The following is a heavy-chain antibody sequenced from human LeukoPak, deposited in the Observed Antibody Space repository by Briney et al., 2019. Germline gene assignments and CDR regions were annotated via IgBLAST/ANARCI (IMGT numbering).Heavy chain of an antibody. CDR3: ARGVRSAWIWDSTAMVLDY. D-gene: IGHD5-18*01. CDR2: MNPNSGNT. CDR1: GYTFTSYD. Sequence: ASVKVSCKASGYTFTSYDINWVRQATGQGLEWMGWMNPNSGNTGYAQKFQGRVTITRNTSISTAYMELSSLRSEDTAVYYCARGVRSAWIWDSTAMVLDYWGQGTLVTVSS. V-gene: IGHV1-8*03. J-gene: IGHJ4*02.